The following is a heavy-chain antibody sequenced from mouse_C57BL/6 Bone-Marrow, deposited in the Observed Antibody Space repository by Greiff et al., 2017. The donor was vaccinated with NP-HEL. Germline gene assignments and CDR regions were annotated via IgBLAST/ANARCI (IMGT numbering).Heavy chain of an antibody. CDR1: GFTFTSYA. D-gene: IGHD1-1*01. CDR2: ISDGGSYT. Sequence: EVQLVESGGGLVKPGGSLKLSCAASGFTFTSYAMSWVRQTPEKRLEWVATISDGGSYTYYPDNVKGRFTISRDNAKNNLYLQMSHLKSEDTAMYYCARDPSFITPVVAAWYFDVWGTGTTVTVSS. J-gene: IGHJ1*03. CDR3: ARDPSFITPVVAAWYFDV. V-gene: IGHV5-4*01.